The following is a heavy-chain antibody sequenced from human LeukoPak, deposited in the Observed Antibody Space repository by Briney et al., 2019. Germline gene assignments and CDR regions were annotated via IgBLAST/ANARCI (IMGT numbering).Heavy chain of an antibody. D-gene: IGHD6-13*01. V-gene: IGHV3-30-3*01. CDR3: ARGTQQLAYYYYYGMDV. J-gene: IGHJ6*02. Sequence: GRSLRLSCAASGFTFSSYAMHWVRQAPGKGLEWVAVISYDGSNKYYADSVKGRFTISRDNSKNTPYLQMNSLRAEDTAVHYCARGTQQLAYYYYYGMDVWGQGTTVTVPS. CDR2: ISYDGSNK. CDR1: GFTFSSYA.